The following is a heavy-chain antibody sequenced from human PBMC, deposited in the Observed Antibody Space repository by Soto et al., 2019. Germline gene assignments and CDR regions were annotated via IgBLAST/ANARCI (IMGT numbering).Heavy chain of an antibody. J-gene: IGHJ4*02. CDR2: ISYDGINE. D-gene: IGHD2-2*01. CDR3: AKDQRGAVVPAAMGGDY. CDR1: GFTFSTYG. Sequence: QLQLVESGGGVVQPGRSLRLSCAASGFTFSTYGLHWVRQAPGKGLEWVAVISYDGINEYYADSVKGRFTISRDNSKNTLYLHMNSLRLEDTAVYYCAKDQRGAVVPAAMGGDYWGQGTLVTVSS. V-gene: IGHV3-30*18.